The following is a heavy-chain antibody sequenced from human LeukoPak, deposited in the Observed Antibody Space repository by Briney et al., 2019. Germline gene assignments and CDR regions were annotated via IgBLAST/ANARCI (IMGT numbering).Heavy chain of an antibody. Sequence: SETLSLTCAVYGGSFSEYHWSWIRQPPGKGLEWIGEINHSGSTNYNPPLKSRVTISLDTSKNQFSLKLSSVTAADTAVYYCARRITVFYWFDPWDQGTLVTVSS. CDR2: INHSGST. V-gene: IGHV4-34*01. D-gene: IGHD2/OR15-2a*01. CDR3: ARRITVFYWFDP. J-gene: IGHJ5*02. CDR1: GGSFSEYH.